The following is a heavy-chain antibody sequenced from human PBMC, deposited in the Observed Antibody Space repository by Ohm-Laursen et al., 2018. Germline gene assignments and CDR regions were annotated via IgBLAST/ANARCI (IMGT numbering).Heavy chain of an antibody. CDR1: GFTFVDYA. CDR3: AKDRGYCSGGSCLRFDY. CDR2: ISWNSGSI. Sequence: SLRLSCAASGFTFVDYAMHWVRQAPGKGLEWVSGISWNSGSIGYADSVKGRFTISRDNSKNTLYLQMNSLRAEDTAVYYCAKDRGYCSGGSCLRFDYWGQGTLVTVSS. D-gene: IGHD2-15*01. V-gene: IGHV3-9*01. J-gene: IGHJ4*02.